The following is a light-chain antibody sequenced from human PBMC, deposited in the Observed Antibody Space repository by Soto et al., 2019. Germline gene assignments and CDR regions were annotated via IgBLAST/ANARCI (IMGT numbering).Light chain of an antibody. CDR3: QHYNSYSEA. CDR2: KAS. Sequence: DVQMTQSPSTLSASVGDRVTITCRASQSISSWLAWYQQKPGKAPKLLIYKASTLESGVPSRFSGSGSGTDFTLTISSLQPDDFATYYCQHYNSYSEAFXQGTKVDIK. CDR1: QSISSW. V-gene: IGKV1-5*03. J-gene: IGKJ1*01.